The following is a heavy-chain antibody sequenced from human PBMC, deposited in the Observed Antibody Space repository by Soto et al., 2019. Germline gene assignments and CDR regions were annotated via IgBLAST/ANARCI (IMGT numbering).Heavy chain of an antibody. J-gene: IGHJ4*02. V-gene: IGHV3-9*01. CDR3: AKDMVATTGQFDY. CDR1: GFIFEDYA. Sequence: EVQLVESGGGLVQPGRSLRLSCAASGFIFEDYAMHWVRQAPGKGLEWVSGISWSGRSIGYADAVKGRFTISRDNAKNFLYLEISSLRTEDTALYYCAKDMVATTGQFDYWGQGTPVTVSP. D-gene: IGHD5-12*01. CDR2: ISWSGRSI.